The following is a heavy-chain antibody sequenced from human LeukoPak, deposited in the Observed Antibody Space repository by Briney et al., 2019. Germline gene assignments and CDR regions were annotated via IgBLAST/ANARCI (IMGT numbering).Heavy chain of an antibody. CDR1: GGSISSYY. J-gene: IGHJ6*03. CDR2: IYYSGST. V-gene: IGHV4-59*01. CDR3: ARDLRGEYYDFWSGINYYYYYMDV. Sequence: PSETLSLTCTVSGGSISSYYWSWIRQPPGKGLEWIGYIYYSGSTNYNPSLKSRVTISVDTSKNQFSLKLSSVTAADTAVYYCARDLRGEYYDFWSGINYYYYYMDVWGKGTTVTVSS. D-gene: IGHD3-3*01.